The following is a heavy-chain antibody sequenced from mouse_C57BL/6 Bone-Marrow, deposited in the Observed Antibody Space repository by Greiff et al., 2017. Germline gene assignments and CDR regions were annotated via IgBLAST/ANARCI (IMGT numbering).Heavy chain of an antibody. J-gene: IGHJ3*01. CDR1: GYTFTSYW. CDR2: IDPSDSYT. CDR3: ARGNWGTGAY. D-gene: IGHD4-1*01. V-gene: IGHV1-59*01. Sequence: QVQLQQPGAELVRPGTSVKLSCKASGYTFTSYWMHWVKQRPGQGLEWIGVIDPSDSYTNYNQKFKGKATLTVDTSSSTAYMQLSSLTSEDAAVYYCARGNWGTGAYGGQGTLVTVSA.